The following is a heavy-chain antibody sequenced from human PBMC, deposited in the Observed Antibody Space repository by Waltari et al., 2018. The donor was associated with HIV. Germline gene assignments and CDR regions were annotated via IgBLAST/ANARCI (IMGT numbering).Heavy chain of an antibody. D-gene: IGHD4-17*01. J-gene: IGHJ3*02. CDR3: ARGAWEVTTVTTGGSLEI. V-gene: IGHV3-33*01. CDR1: GYTFTEYE. Sequence: VGLVGAGGGGGQPGGSPRAPCAHSGYTFTEYEQNVVPQAPGKGLEWVAVISFDGNNRYYGDSTKGRFLVSKDTSKKTVYLQMNRLRVEDTAVYYCARGAWEVTTVTTGGSLEIWGQGTPVTVSS. CDR2: ISFDGNNR.